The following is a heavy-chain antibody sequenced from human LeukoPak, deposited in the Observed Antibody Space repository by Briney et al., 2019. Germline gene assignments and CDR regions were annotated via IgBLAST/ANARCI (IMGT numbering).Heavy chain of an antibody. J-gene: IGHJ4*02. CDR3: AREVVGATGHDY. CDR2: IKPNSGGT. Sequence: ASVRVSCKASGYTFTGYYMHWVRQAPGQGLEWMGWIKPNSGGTNYAQKFQGRVTMTRDTSISTAYMELSRLRSDDTAVYYCAREVVGATGHDYWGQGTLVTVSS. CDR1: GYTFTGYY. D-gene: IGHD1-26*01. V-gene: IGHV1-2*02.